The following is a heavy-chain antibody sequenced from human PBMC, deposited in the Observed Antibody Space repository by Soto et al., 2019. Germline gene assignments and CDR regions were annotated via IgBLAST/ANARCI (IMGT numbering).Heavy chain of an antibody. Sequence: SETLSLTCTVSGGSISSGDYYWSCIRQPPGKGLEWIGYIYYSGSTYYNPSLKSRVTISVDTSKNQFSLKLSSVTAADTAVYYCARGSVGDYVWGSYRLSPFDYWGQGTLVTVSS. J-gene: IGHJ4*02. V-gene: IGHV4-30-4*01. CDR2: IYYSGST. CDR3: ARGSVGDYVWGSYRLSPFDY. CDR1: GGSISSGDYY. D-gene: IGHD3-16*02.